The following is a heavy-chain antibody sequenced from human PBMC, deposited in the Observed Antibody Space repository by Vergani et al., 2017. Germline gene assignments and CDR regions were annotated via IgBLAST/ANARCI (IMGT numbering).Heavy chain of an antibody. D-gene: IGHD2-2*01. CDR2: IYPGDSDT. J-gene: IGHJ6*03. CDR3: AXGNYQLPLRYYYYYMDV. Sequence: EVQLVQSGAEVKKPGESLKISCKGSGYSFTSYWIGWVRQIPGKGLEWMGIIYPGDSDTRYSPSFQGQVIISADKSISSAYLQWSSLKASDTAMYYCAXGNYQLPLRYYYYYMDVWGKGTTVTVSS. CDR1: GYSFTSYW. V-gene: IGHV5-51*01.